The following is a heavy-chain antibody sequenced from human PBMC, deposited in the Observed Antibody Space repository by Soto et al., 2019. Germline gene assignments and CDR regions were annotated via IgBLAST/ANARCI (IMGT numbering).Heavy chain of an antibody. CDR1: GFTFSTHS. J-gene: IGHJ4*02. Sequence: EVQLVESGGGLVQPGGSLRLSCAASGFTFSTHSMNWVRQAPGKGLEWISYITSSSGTMYADSVKGRFTISRDNAKNSLYLQMNSLRAEDTAVYFCVGEVGFQLIYWGQGTLLTVSS. D-gene: IGHD2-2*01. CDR2: ITSSSGT. CDR3: VGEVGFQLIY. V-gene: IGHV3-48*01.